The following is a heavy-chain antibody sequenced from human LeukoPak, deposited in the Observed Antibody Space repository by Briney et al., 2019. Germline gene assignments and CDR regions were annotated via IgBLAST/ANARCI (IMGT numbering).Heavy chain of an antibody. CDR1: GGSISSYY. Sequence: PSETLSLTCTVSGGSISSYYWSWIRQPPGKGLEWIGYIYYSGSTNYNPSLKSRVTISVDTSKNQFSLKLSSVTAADTAVYYCARSGYSSSWHLYNWFDPWGQGTLVTVSS. V-gene: IGHV4-59*01. CDR3: ARSGYSSSWHLYNWFDP. J-gene: IGHJ5*02. D-gene: IGHD6-13*01. CDR2: IYYSGST.